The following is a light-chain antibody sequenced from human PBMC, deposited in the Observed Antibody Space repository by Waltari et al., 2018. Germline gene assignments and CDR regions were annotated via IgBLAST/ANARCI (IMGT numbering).Light chain of an antibody. J-gene: IGKJ1*01. Sequence: DIQMTQSPSSLSASVGDRVTITCRASQGISNSLAWYQQKPRKAPKLLLYAASRLESGVPSRFSGSGAGTDDTLTISSLQPEDFATYYCQQYYSTRPWTFGQGTKVEIK. CDR1: QGISNS. V-gene: IGKV1-NL1*01. CDR3: QQYYSTRPWT. CDR2: AAS.